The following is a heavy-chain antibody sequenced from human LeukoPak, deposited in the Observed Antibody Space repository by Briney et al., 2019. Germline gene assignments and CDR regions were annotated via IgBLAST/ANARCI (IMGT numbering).Heavy chain of an antibody. CDR1: WLTVSSEY. J-gene: IGHJ4*02. CDR3: AREGDGYNFDY. V-gene: IGHV3-53*01. CDR2: IYIGGST. D-gene: IGHD5-24*01. Sequence: GRSLSPSRAASWLTVSSEYTSSARQPPGEWREWVSFIYIGGSTHYADSVKGGSTISRDNSKNTLYLQMNSLTSEATAVLYCAREGDGYNFDYWGEGNLVSVSS.